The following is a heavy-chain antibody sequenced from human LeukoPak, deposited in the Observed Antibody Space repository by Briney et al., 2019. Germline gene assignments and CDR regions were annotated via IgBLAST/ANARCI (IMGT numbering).Heavy chain of an antibody. Sequence: GGSLRLSCAASGFIFSSYAMHWVRQAPGKGLEWVAVISYDGSNKYYADSVKGRFTISRDNSKNTLYLQMNSLRAEDTAVYYCARGIAAMYYFDYWGQGTLVTVSS. D-gene: IGHD6-13*01. V-gene: IGHV3-30-3*01. CDR2: ISYDGSNK. CDR1: GFIFSSYA. CDR3: ARGIAAMYYFDY. J-gene: IGHJ4*02.